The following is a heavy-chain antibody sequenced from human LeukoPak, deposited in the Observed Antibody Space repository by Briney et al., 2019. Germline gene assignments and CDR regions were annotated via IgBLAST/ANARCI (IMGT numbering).Heavy chain of an antibody. D-gene: IGHD2-15*01. Sequence: SETLSLTCTVSGCSISSYYWSWIRQPPGKGLEWIGYIYYSGSTNYNPSLKSRVTISVDTSKNQFSLKLSSVTAADTAVYYCARDFGGPNVYWYFDVWGRGTLVTVSS. CDR1: GCSISSYY. J-gene: IGHJ2*01. CDR2: IYYSGST. CDR3: ARDFGGPNVYWYFDV. V-gene: IGHV4-59*01.